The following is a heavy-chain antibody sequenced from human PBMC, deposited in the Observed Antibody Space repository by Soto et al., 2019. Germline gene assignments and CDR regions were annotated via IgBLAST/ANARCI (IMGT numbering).Heavy chain of an antibody. V-gene: IGHV3-30-3*01. Sequence: PGGSLRLSCAASGFTFSSYAMHWVRQAPGKGLEWVAVISYDGSNKYYADSVKGRFTISRDNSKNTLYLQMNSLRAEDTAVYYCATAGYSSSWYRGMDVWGQGTTVTVSS. D-gene: IGHD6-13*01. J-gene: IGHJ6*02. CDR2: ISYDGSNK. CDR1: GFTFSSYA. CDR3: ATAGYSSSWYRGMDV.